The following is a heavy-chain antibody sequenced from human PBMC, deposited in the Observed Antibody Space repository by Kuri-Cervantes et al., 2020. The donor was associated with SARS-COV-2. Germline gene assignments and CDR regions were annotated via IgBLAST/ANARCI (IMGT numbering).Heavy chain of an antibody. CDR1: TLTFSDYA. D-gene: IGHD3-10*01. Sequence: GESLKISCTASTLTFSDYAMSWVRQAPGKGLEWVSTISGSSDYTYYAESVDYAESVEGRFTISRDISKKTLYLQMHRLRAEDTAVYYCAKRFVVPTNGTVYFDYWGQGALVTVSS. V-gene: IGHV3-23*01. CDR2: ISGSSDYT. CDR3: AKRFVVPTNGTVYFDY. J-gene: IGHJ4*02.